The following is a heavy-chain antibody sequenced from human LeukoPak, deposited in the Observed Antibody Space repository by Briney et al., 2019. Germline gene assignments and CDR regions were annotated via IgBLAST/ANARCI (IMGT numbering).Heavy chain of an antibody. D-gene: IGHD3-22*01. V-gene: IGHV1-2*06. CDR3: ARGPGGITMIVGG. J-gene: IGHJ4*02. CDR1: GYTFTGYY. CDR2: INPNSGGT. Sequence: ASVKVSCKASGYTFTGYYMHWVRQAPGQGLEWMGRINPNSGGTNYAQKFQGRVTMTRNTSISTAYMELSRLRSDDTAVYYCARGPGGITMIVGGWGQGTLVTVSS.